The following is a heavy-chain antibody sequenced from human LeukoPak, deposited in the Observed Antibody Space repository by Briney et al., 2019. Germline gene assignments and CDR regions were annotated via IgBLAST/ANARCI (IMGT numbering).Heavy chain of an antibody. V-gene: IGHV4-34*01. CDR3: ARGRRYYGSGSYYYYYYYMDV. CDR2: INHSGSS. D-gene: IGHD3-10*01. J-gene: IGHJ6*03. Sequence: SETLSLTCAVYGGSFSGYYWSWLRQPPGKGLEGIGEINHSGSSNYNPSLMSRGTISVDTSKNQFSLKLSSVTAADTAVYYCARGRRYYGSGSYYYYYYYMDVWGKGTTVTVSS. CDR1: GGSFSGYY.